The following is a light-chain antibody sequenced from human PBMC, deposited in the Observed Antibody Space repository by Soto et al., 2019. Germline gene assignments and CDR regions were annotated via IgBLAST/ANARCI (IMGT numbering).Light chain of an antibody. Sequence: DIVLTQSAGPLSLSPGERATLSCRASQSVSILLAWYQPKPGQAPRLLIHGASSRATGIPDRFSGSGSGTDFTLTISRLEPEDFAVYDCQQSGSSPITFGQGTRLEIK. V-gene: IGKV3-20*01. CDR1: QSVSIL. J-gene: IGKJ5*01. CDR3: QQSGSSPIT. CDR2: GAS.